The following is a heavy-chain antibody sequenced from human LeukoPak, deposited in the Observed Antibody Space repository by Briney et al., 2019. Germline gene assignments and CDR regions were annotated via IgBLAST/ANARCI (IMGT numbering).Heavy chain of an antibody. J-gene: IGHJ4*02. CDR2: IYYSGNT. V-gene: IGHV4-39*01. D-gene: IGHD3-10*01. Sequence: WVRQAPGKGLEWIGSIYYSGNTYYNPSLKSRVTISVDTSKNQFSLKLSSVTAADTAVYYCVRSSWFEELSFDYWGQGTLVTVSS. CDR3: VRSSWFEELSFDY.